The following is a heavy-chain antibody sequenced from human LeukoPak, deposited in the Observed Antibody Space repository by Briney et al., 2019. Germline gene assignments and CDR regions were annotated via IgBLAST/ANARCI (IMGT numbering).Heavy chain of an antibody. CDR3: ARRFARCGTYYYYMDL. V-gene: IGHV4-59*01. CDR1: GGSISSYY. D-gene: IGHD1-1*01. CDR2: MDDTGSA. J-gene: IGHJ6*03. Sequence: SETLSLTCTVPGGSISSYYWSWIRQPPGKGLQWIGYMDDTGSANYNPSLNSRVTVSVETSKNQFSLRLTSVTAADTAVYYCARRFARCGTYYYYMDLWGKGTTVTVSS.